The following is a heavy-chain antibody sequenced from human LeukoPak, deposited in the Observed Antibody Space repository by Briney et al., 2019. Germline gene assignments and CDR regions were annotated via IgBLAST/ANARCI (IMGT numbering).Heavy chain of an antibody. J-gene: IGHJ4*02. Sequence: PSETLSLTCAVYGGSFSGYYWSWIRQPPGKGLEWIGEINHSGSTNYNPSLKSRVTISVDTSKNQFSLKLSSVTAADTAVYYCARGVARYYDILTGLTKFDYWGQGTLVTVSS. CDR3: ARGVARYYDILTGLTKFDY. CDR2: INHSGST. CDR1: GGSFSGYY. V-gene: IGHV4-34*01. D-gene: IGHD3-9*01.